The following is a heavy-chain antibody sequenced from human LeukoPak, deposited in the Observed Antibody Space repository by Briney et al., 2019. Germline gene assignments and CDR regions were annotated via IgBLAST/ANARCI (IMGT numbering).Heavy chain of an antibody. CDR2: IYYSGNT. D-gene: IGHD3-22*01. CDR1: GDSISSGSYY. V-gene: IGHV4-39*01. CDR3: ARHYYDSSGPHYKYGMDV. Sequence: SETLSLTCTVSGDSISSGSYYWGWIRQPPGRGLEWIGSIYYSGNTYYNPSLKSRVTISVDTSKNQFSLKLSSVTAADTAVYYCARHYYDSSGPHYKYGMDVWGQGTTVTVSS. J-gene: IGHJ6*02.